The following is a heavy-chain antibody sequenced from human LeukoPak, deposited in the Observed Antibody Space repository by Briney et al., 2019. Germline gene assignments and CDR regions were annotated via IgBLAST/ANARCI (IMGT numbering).Heavy chain of an antibody. V-gene: IGHV3-23*01. CDR1: GFTLSNYD. J-gene: IGHJ4*02. Sequence: GGSLRLSCIASGFTLSNYDMTWVRQTPGKGLEYVSSIGSGGYTFYAGSVKGRFSISRDIYQNTVYLQMNSLRAEDTAMYFCAKKLPGASYYFDFWGQGTLVTVSS. D-gene: IGHD7-27*01. CDR3: AKKLPGASYYFDF. CDR2: IGSGGYT.